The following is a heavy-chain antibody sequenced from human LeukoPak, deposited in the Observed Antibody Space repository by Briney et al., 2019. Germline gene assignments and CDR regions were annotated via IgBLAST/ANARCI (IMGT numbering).Heavy chain of an antibody. CDR2: ISSSSSYI. V-gene: IGHV3-21*01. CDR3: ARLDCSGGSCQTAPFDY. D-gene: IGHD2-15*01. CDR1: GFTFSSYS. Sequence: GGSLRLSCAASGFTFSSYSMNWVRQAPGKGLEWVSSISSSSSYIYYADSVKGRFTISRDNAKNSLYLQMNSLRAEDTAVYYCARLDCSGGSCQTAPFDYWGQGTLVTVSS. J-gene: IGHJ4*02.